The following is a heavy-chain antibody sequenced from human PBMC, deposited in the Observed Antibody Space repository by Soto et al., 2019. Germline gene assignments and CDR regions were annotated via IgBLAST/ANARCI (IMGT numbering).Heavy chain of an antibody. Sequence: TLSHTCTVSGGSISSGDYYWSWIRQPPGKGLEWIGYIYYSGSTYYNPSLKSRVTISVDTSKNQFSLKLSSVTAADTAVYYCARGRSTIRYFPFDPWGQGTLVTVSS. J-gene: IGHJ5*02. CDR1: GGSISSGDYY. CDR3: ARGRSTIRYFPFDP. V-gene: IGHV4-30-4*01. CDR2: IYYSGST. D-gene: IGHD3-9*01.